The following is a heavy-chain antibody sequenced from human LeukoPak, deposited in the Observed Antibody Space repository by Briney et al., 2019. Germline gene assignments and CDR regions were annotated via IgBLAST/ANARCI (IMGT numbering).Heavy chain of an antibody. CDR1: GFTFSTFA. CDR2: IGTAGDT. CDR3: ARDIGAVAGKRSDWYFDL. J-gene: IGHJ2*01. Sequence: GGSLRLSCAASGFTFSTFAMNWVRQATGKGLEWVSAIGTAGDTYYPGSVKGRFTISRENAKNSLYLQMNSLRAGDTAVYYCARDIGAVAGKRSDWYFDLWGRGTLVTVSS. D-gene: IGHD6-19*01. V-gene: IGHV3-13*01.